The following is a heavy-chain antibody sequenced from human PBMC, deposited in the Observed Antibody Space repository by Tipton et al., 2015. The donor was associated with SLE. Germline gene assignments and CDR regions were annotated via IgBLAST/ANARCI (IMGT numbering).Heavy chain of an antibody. D-gene: IGHD3-10*01. V-gene: IGHV4-38-2*02. CDR1: GYSISSGYY. J-gene: IGHJ5*02. CDR2: VHYSGNT. CDR3: ASGGYYGSGSYYGGWFDP. Sequence: TLSLTCTVSGYSISSGYYWAWIRQPPGKGLEWIATVHYSGNTYYNPSLKSRNTMSVDTPKNQFSLKLTFVTAADTAVYYCASGGYYGSGSYYGGWFDPWGQGTLVTVSS.